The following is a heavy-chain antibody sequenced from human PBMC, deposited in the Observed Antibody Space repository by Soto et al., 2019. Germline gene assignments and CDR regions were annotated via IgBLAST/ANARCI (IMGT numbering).Heavy chain of an antibody. D-gene: IGHD6-19*01. V-gene: IGHV1-69*13. CDR1: GGTFSSYA. CDR2: IIPIFGTA. J-gene: IGHJ3*02. CDR3: ARASFIAVAEDAFDI. Sequence: SVKVSCKASGGTFSSYAISWVRQAPGQGLEWMGGIIPIFGTANYAQKFQGRVTITADESTSTAYMELSSLRSEDTAVYYCARASFIAVAEDAFDIWGQGTMVTVSS.